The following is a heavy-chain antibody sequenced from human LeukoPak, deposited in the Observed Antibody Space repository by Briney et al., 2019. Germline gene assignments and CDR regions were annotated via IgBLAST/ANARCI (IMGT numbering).Heavy chain of an antibody. J-gene: IGHJ4*02. CDR1: GFTVSSNY. D-gene: IGHD5-18*01. CDR2: IKQDGRESQK. V-gene: IGHV3-7*03. Sequence: GGSLRLSCAASGFTVSSNYMTWVRQAPGKGLEWVANIKQDGRESQKYYVDSVKGRFTISRDNAKNSLYLQMNSLRAEDTAVYYCARGGIQLWSYYFDYWGQGTLVTVSS. CDR3: ARGGIQLWSYYFDY.